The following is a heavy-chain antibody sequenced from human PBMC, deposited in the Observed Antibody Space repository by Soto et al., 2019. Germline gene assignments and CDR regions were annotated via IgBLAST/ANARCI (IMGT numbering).Heavy chain of an antibody. J-gene: IGHJ5*02. CDR3: ARASRTIFGGYNWFDP. D-gene: IGHD3-3*01. CDR1: GYTFTSYD. V-gene: IGHV1-8*01. Sequence: QVQLVQSGAEVKKPGASVKVSCKASGYTFTSYDINWVRQATGQGLEWMGWMNPNRGNTGYAQKFQGRVTMTRNTSISTAYMELSSLRSEDTAVYYCARASRTIFGGYNWFDPWGQGTLVTVSS. CDR2: MNPNRGNT.